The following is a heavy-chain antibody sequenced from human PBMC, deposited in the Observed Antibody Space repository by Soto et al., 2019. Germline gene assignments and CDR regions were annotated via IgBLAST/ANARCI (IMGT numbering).Heavy chain of an antibody. Sequence: ASVKVSCKASGYTFTNFGVTWVRRAPGQGLEWMGWISAYTDTPNYAQKLQGRVTMTIDTSTSTAYMDLRSLTSDDTAVYYCARVIPGVEALFRPWGQGTLVTVSS. V-gene: IGHV1-18*01. D-gene: IGHD2-2*01. CDR2: ISAYTDTP. J-gene: IGHJ5*01. CDR1: GYTFTNFG. CDR3: ARVIPGVEALFRP.